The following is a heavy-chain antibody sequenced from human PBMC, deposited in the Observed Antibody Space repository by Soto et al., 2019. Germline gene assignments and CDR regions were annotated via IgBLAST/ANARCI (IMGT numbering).Heavy chain of an antibody. Sequence: PGGSLRLSCPASGFTFSSYAMSWVRQAPGKGLEWVSAISGSGGSTYYADSVKGRFTISRDNSKNTLYLQMNSLRAEDTAVYYCAXARAYYDSSGYYVLEDYWGQGTLVTVSS. CDR2: ISGSGGST. CDR1: GFTFSSYA. J-gene: IGHJ4*02. CDR3: AXARAYYDSSGYYVLEDY. D-gene: IGHD3-22*01. V-gene: IGHV3-23*01.